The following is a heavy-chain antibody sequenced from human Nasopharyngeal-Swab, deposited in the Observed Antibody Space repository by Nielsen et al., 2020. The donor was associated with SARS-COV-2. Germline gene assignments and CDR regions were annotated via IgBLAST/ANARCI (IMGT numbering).Heavy chain of an antibody. CDR3: ARRHEVRTTVTHYYYGMDV. D-gene: IGHD4-11*01. J-gene: IGHJ6*02. CDR2: IYPGDSDT. Sequence: GESLKISCKGSGYSFTSYWIGWVRQMPGKGLEWMGIIYPGDSDTRYSPSFQGQVTISADKSISTAYLQWSSLKASDTPMYYCARRHEVRTTVTHYYYGMDVWGQGTTVTVSS. V-gene: IGHV5-51*01. CDR1: GYSFTSYW.